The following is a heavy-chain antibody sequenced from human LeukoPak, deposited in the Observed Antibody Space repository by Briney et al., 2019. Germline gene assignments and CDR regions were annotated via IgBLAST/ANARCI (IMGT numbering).Heavy chain of an antibody. D-gene: IGHD3-3*01. CDR3: ARESQVFWPKETNWFDP. Sequence: ASVKVSCNASGYKFVAYYIHWVRQSPGQGLEWLGRINPDSGDTNYAQKFQGRVTMMRDTSSSTAYMELSRLKSDDTAIYYCARESQVFWPKETNWFDPWGHGTLVTVAS. J-gene: IGHJ5*02. V-gene: IGHV1-2*06. CDR1: GYKFVAYY. CDR2: INPDSGDT.